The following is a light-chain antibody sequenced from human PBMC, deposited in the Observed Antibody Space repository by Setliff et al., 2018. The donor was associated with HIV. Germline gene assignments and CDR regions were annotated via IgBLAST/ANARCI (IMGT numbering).Light chain of an antibody. V-gene: IGLV3-21*03. CDR1: NIGSES. CDR3: QVWDSSSDHHV. J-gene: IGLJ1*01. Sequence: SYELTQPPSVSVAPGKTARITCGGNNIGSESVDWYQQKPGQAPVLVVYDDRDRPSGIPERFSGSNSGNTATLTISRVEAGDEADYYCQVWDSSSDHHVFGSGTKVTVL. CDR2: DDR.